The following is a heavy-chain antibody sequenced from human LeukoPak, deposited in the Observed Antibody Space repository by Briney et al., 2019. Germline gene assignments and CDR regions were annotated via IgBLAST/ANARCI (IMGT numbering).Heavy chain of an antibody. J-gene: IGHJ4*02. V-gene: IGHV3-64D*06. D-gene: IGHD2-2*01. Sequence: GGSLRLSCSASGFTFSSYAMNWVRQAPGKGLEYVSAITSNGGSTYYADSVNGRFTISTDNSKNTLYLQMSSLRAEDTAVYYCVKGRCSGSSCYGGDYWGQGTLVTVSS. CDR3: VKGRCSGSSCYGGDY. CDR1: GFTFSSYA. CDR2: ITSNGGST.